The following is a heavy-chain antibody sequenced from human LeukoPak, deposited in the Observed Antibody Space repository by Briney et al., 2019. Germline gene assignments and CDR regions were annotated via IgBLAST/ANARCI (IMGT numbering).Heavy chain of an antibody. J-gene: IGHJ5*02. CDR3: ARALAGGSNWFDP. D-gene: IGHD1-26*01. CDR1: GDSVSSNSAA. V-gene: IGHV6-1*01. Sequence: SQTLSLTCAISGDSVSSNSAAWNWIRQSPSRGLEWLGGTYYRSKWSNDYALSVKGRITINPDTSKNQFSLQLNSVTPEDTAVYYCARALAGGSNWFDPWGQGTLVTVSS. CDR2: TYYRSKWSN.